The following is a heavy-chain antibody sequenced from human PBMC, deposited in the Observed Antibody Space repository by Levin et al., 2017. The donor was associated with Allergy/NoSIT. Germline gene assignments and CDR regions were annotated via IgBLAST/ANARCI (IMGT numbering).Heavy chain of an antibody. CDR1: GFTFSSYS. Sequence: GESLKISCAASGFTFSSYSMNWVRQAPGKGLEWVSSISSSSSYIYYADSVKGRFTISRDNAKNSLYLQMNSLRAEDTAVYYCARDTYYYDSSGYLDWGQGTLVTVSS. D-gene: IGHD3-22*01. CDR3: ARDTYYYDSSGYLD. J-gene: IGHJ4*02. V-gene: IGHV3-21*01. CDR2: ISSSSSYI.